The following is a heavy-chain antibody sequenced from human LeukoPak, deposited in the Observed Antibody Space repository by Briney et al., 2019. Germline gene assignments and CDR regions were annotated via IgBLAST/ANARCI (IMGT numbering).Heavy chain of an antibody. Sequence: ASVKVSCKASGYTFTDSYTHWVRQAPGQGLEWVGWINPNSGDTNSAQKFQGRVTMTRDTSISTAYMELRRLSSDDTAVYFCARVSGSSEAAFDIWGPGTMVTVSS. CDR3: ARVSGSSEAAFDI. J-gene: IGHJ3*02. CDR2: INPNSGDT. D-gene: IGHD3-10*01. V-gene: IGHV1-2*02. CDR1: GYTFTDSY.